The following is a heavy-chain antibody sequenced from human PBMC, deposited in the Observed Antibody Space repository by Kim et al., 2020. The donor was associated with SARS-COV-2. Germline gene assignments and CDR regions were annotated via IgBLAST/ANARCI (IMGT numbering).Heavy chain of an antibody. D-gene: IGHD7-27*01. CDR2: IYYIGST. J-gene: IGHJ4*02. V-gene: IGHV4-61*01. Sequence: SETLSLTCNVSGGSVSSGSYYWSWVRQPPGKGLEWIGYIYYIGSTNYNPSLKSRVTISVDTSKNQFSLRLSSVTAADTAVYYCAREFELGNLDYWGQGTL. CDR3: AREFELGNLDY. CDR1: GGSVSSGSYY.